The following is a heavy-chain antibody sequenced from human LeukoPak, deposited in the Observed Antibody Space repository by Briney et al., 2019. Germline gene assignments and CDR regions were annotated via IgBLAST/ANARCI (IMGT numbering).Heavy chain of an antibody. Sequence: SETLSLTCIVSGGSIRSYYWSWIRQPAGKGLEWIGRFYTSGISNYNPSLKSRVTISVDTSKNQFSLKLSSVTAADTAVYYCARVPYSSSWSLNYYYYYGMDVWGQGTTVTVSS. CDR3: ARVPYSSSWSLNYYYYYGMDV. D-gene: IGHD6-13*01. CDR1: GGSIRSYY. CDR2: FYTSGIS. V-gene: IGHV4-4*07. J-gene: IGHJ6*02.